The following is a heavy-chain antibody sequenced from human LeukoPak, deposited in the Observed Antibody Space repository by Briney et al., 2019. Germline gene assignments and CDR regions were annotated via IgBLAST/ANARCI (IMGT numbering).Heavy chain of an antibody. CDR2: ISSSSSTI. D-gene: IGHD3-10*01. V-gene: IGHV3-48*04. CDR1: GFTFSSYS. Sequence: GGSLRLSCAASGFTFSSYSMNWVRQAPGKGLEWVSYISSSSSTIYYADSVKGRFTISRDNAKNSLYLQMNSLRAEDTAVYYCARGSGYYYGSGSLYWGQGTLVTVSS. J-gene: IGHJ4*02. CDR3: ARGSGYYYGSGSLY.